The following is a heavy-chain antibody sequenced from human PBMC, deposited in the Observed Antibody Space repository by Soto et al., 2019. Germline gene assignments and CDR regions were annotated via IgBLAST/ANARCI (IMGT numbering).Heavy chain of an antibody. Sequence: EVQLLESGGGVVQPGGSLRLSCAASGFTFSNYGMSWVRQAPGKGLEWVSSISGGNTFYAGSVYGRFTISRDNSKSTLYLHMTILSAENTAVYYCAKAPSYDCNSGACSLRTWGQGTLVTVSP. CDR2: ISGGNT. CDR3: AKAPSYDCNSGACSLRT. CDR1: GFTFSNYG. J-gene: IGHJ5*02. V-gene: IGHV3-23*01. D-gene: IGHD2-21*02.